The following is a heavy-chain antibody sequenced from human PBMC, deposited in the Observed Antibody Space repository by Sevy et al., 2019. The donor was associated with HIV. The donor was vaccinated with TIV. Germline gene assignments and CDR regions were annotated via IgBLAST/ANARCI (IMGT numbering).Heavy chain of an antibody. CDR2: INQDGSEI. CDR3: ARAMGV. CDR1: GISISSHW. V-gene: IGHV3-7*01. Sequence: GGSLRISCVGAGISISSHWMNWVRQSPGKGLEWVANINQDGSEIYYVGSVKGRFTISRDNARNSGYLQMHSLSVEDSGVYYCARAMGVWGQGTTVTVSS. J-gene: IGHJ6*02.